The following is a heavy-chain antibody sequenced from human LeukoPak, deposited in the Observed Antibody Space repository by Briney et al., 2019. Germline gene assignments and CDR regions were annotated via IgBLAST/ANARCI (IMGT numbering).Heavy chain of an antibody. V-gene: IGHV3-74*01. CDR1: GFTFSSSW. Sequence: GGSLRLSCAASGFTFSSSWMHWVRQAPGKGLVWVSRITRDGSSATYADSVKGRFTTSRDNAKNTLYLQMDSLRDDDTAVYYCARDPGYESWSPFWGGMDVWGNGTTVIVSS. CDR3: ARDPGYESWSPFWGGMDV. D-gene: IGHD3-16*01. CDR2: ITRDGSSA. J-gene: IGHJ6*04.